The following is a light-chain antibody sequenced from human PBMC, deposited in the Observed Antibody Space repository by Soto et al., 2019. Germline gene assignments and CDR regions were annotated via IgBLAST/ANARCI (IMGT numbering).Light chain of an antibody. J-gene: IGKJ1*01. V-gene: IGKV3-20*01. CDR3: QQYGSSPRT. CDR1: QSVSSSY. Sequence: EVVLTQSPDTLSLSPGERATLSCRASQSVSSSYLAWYQQKPGQTPGLLIYGTSTRATGIPDRFSGSGSGTDFTLTISRLEPEDFAVYYCQQYGSSPRTFGQGTKVDIK. CDR2: GTS.